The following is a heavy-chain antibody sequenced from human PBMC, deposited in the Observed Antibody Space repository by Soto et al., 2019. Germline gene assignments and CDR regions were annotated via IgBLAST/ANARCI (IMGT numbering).Heavy chain of an antibody. CDR3: VTTGVDGDYAPLYWYFDL. CDR1: GYTLTELS. J-gene: IGHJ2*01. Sequence: ASVKVSCKVSGYTLTELSMHWVRQASGKGLEWMGGFDPEDGETIYAQKFQGRVTMTEDTSTDTAYMELSSLRSEDTAVYYCVTTGVDGDYAPLYWYFDLWGRGTLVTVSS. D-gene: IGHD4-17*01. CDR2: FDPEDGET. V-gene: IGHV1-24*01.